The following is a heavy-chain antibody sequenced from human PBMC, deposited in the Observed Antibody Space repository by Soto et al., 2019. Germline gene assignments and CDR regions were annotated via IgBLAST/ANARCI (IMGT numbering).Heavy chain of an antibody. V-gene: IGHV5-51*01. CDR1: EYNFSTYW. D-gene: IGHD3-3*01. CDR3: ARQIRQYDAWSNEYYYYGLDV. CDR2: IYPGDSDT. Sequence: GESLKISCKGSEYNFSTYWIAWVRQMPGKGLEWMGIIYPGDSDTRYSPCFQGQVTISADKSISTAHLQWSSLKASDTAIYSCARQIRQYDAWSNEYYYYGLDVWGEGTRVTVSS. J-gene: IGHJ6*04.